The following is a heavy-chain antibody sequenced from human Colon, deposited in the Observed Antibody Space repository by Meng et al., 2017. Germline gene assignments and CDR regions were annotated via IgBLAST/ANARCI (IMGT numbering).Heavy chain of an antibody. D-gene: IGHD3-16*01. V-gene: IGHV4-30-2*06. J-gene: IGHJ4*02. CDR3: ARGYRGSTYFAY. CDR1: GDSVTTTLSS. Sequence: QLQLQESGSRLVKTSQTLSLTCADSGDSVTTTLSSWSWIRQSPGKGMEWIGNIYDNGYTYYSPSLRSRVTISVDRSNNHFSLNLNSLTAADTAVYFCARGYRGSTYFAYWGQGILVTVSS. CDR2: IYDNGYT.